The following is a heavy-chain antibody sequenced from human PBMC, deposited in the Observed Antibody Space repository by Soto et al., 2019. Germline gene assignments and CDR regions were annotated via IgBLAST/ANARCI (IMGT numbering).Heavy chain of an antibody. Sequence: GASVKVSCKASGYTFTGYYMHWVRQAPGQGLEWMGWINPNSGGTNYAQKFQGWVTMTRDTSISTAYMELSRLRSDDTAVYYCAIGVYSSSSGWGFGEGPEFVYWGQGTLVTVSS. V-gene: IGHV1-2*04. CDR1: GYTFTGYY. D-gene: IGHD6-6*01. CDR2: INPNSGGT. CDR3: AIGVYSSSSGWGFGEGPEFVY. J-gene: IGHJ4*02.